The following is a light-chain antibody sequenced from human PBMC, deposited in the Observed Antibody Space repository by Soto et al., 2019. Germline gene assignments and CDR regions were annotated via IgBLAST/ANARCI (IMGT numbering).Light chain of an antibody. J-gene: IGLJ1*01. V-gene: IGLV2-8*01. CDR1: SSDVGGYKY. CDR2: EVS. CDR3: SSYAGSNNFV. Sequence: QSARAQPPSASGSPGQSVTMSCTGTSSDVGGYKYVSWYQQHPGKAPKLMIFEVSKRPSGVPDRFSGSKSGNTASLTVSGLQSEDEADYYCSSYAGSNNFVFGTGTKLTVL.